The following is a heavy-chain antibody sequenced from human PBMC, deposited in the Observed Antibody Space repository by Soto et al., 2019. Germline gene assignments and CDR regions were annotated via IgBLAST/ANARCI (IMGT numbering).Heavy chain of an antibody. CDR2: INAGNGNT. V-gene: IGHV1-3*01. CDR1: GYTFTSYA. Sequence: ASVKVSCKASGYTFTSYAMHWVRQAPGQRLEWMGWINAGNGNTKYSQKFQGRVTITRDTSASTAYMELNSLRSEDTAVYYCARGFCGGGGCSISGRLFDSWGQGTLVTVSS. CDR3: ARGFCGGGGCSISGRLFDS. J-gene: IGHJ4*02. D-gene: IGHD2-15*01.